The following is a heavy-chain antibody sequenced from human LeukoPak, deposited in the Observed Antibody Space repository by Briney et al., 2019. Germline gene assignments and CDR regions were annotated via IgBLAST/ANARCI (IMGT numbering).Heavy chain of an antibody. CDR2: ISLGGGST. D-gene: IGHD2-2*01. Sequence: GGTLRLSCAASGFTFSSYGMSWVRQAPGKGLEWVSAISLGGGSTYYTDSVKGRFTISRDNSKNTLYLQMNSLRAEDTAVYYCANGYRYCTSTSCDFDYWGQGTLVTVSS. J-gene: IGHJ4*02. V-gene: IGHV3-23*01. CDR1: GFTFSSYG. CDR3: ANGYRYCTSTSCDFDY.